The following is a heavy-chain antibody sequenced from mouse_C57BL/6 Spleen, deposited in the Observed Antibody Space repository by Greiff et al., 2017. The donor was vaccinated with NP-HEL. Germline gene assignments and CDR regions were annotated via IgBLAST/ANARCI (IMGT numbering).Heavy chain of an antibody. CDR1: GYTFTSYG. Sequence: QVQLQQSGAELARPGASVKLSCKASGYTFTSYGISWVKQRTGQGLEWIGEIYPRSGNTYYNEKFKGKATLTADKSSSTAYMELRSLTSEDSAVYFCARWERTITTVVFDYWGQGTTLTVSS. CDR3: ARWERTITTVVFDY. D-gene: IGHD1-1*01. CDR2: IYPRSGNT. J-gene: IGHJ2*01. V-gene: IGHV1-81*01.